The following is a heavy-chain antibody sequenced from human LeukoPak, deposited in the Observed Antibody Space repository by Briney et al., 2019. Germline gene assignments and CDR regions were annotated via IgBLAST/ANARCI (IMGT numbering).Heavy chain of an antibody. Sequence: SETLSLTCTVSGGSISSGGYYRSWIRQHPGKGLEWIGYIYYSGSTYYNPSLKSRVTISVDRSKNQFSLNLSSVTAADTAVYYCATSLDYYGMDVWGQGTTVTVSS. D-gene: IGHD3-16*01. J-gene: IGHJ6*02. CDR3: ATSLDYYGMDV. CDR1: GGSISSGGYY. V-gene: IGHV4-31*03. CDR2: IYYSGST.